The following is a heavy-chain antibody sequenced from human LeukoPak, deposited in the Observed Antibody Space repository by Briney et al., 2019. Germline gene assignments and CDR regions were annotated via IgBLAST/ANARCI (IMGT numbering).Heavy chain of an antibody. CDR1: GFTFSSYG. Sequence: GRSLRLSCAASGFTFSSYGMHWVRQAPGKGLEWVAVIWYDGSNKYYADSVKGRFTISRDNSKNTLYLQMNSLRAEDTAVYYCAKDKRLFDFDYWGQGTLVTVSS. V-gene: IGHV3-33*06. D-gene: IGHD3-22*01. CDR2: IWYDGSNK. J-gene: IGHJ4*02. CDR3: AKDKRLFDFDY.